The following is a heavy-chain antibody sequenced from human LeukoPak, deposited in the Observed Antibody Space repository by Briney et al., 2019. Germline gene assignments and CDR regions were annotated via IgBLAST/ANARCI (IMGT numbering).Heavy chain of an antibody. D-gene: IGHD3-16*02. Sequence: GGSLRLSCAAPGFIFTAYGMHWVRQAPGKGLEWVSAVSDSGGSTYYADSVKGRFTISRGNSKNTLYLQMNSLRAEDTAVYYCAKGEKTRPFGGVIDYWGQGTLVTVSS. V-gene: IGHV3-23*01. J-gene: IGHJ4*02. CDR3: AKGEKTRPFGGVIDY. CDR1: GFIFTAYG. CDR2: VSDSGGST.